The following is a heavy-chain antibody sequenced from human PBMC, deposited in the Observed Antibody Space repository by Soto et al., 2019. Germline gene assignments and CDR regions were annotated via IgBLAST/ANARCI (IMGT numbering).Heavy chain of an antibody. CDR3: ARGYYDILTGYTPNDY. CDR1: GGSISSGGYY. D-gene: IGHD3-9*01. V-gene: IGHV4-31*03. Sequence: QVQLQESGPGLVKPSQTLSLTCTVSGGSISSGGYYWSWIRQHPGKGLEWIGYIYYSGSTYYNPSLKSRVTISVDTSKNHFSLKLSSVTAADTAVYYCARGYYDILTGYTPNDYWGQGTLVTVSS. J-gene: IGHJ4*02. CDR2: IYYSGST.